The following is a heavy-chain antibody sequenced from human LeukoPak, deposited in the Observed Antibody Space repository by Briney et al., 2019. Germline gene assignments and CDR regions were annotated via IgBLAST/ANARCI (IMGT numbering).Heavy chain of an antibody. V-gene: IGHV4-4*07. Sequence: KPLETLSLTCTVSGGSISSYYWSWIRQPAGKGLEWIGRIYTSGSTNYNPSLKSRVTMSVDTSKNQFSLKLSSVTAADTAVYYCARDYYDSSGYAYWYFDLWGRGTLVTVSS. J-gene: IGHJ2*01. D-gene: IGHD3-22*01. CDR3: ARDYYDSSGYAYWYFDL. CDR1: GGSISSYY. CDR2: IYTSGST.